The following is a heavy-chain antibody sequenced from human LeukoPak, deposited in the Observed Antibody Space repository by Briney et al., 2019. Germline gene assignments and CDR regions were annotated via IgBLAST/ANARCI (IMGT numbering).Heavy chain of an antibody. CDR1: GFTFDDYG. Sequence: RAGGSLRLSCAASGFTFDDYGMSWVRRAPGKGLEWVSGINWNGETIYADSVKGRFTISRDNAKNSVYLQMNSLRAEDTALYYCAREGKGYSYGESYFDYWGQGTLVTVSS. J-gene: IGHJ4*02. V-gene: IGHV3-20*04. D-gene: IGHD5-18*01. CDR2: INWNGET. CDR3: AREGKGYSYGESYFDY.